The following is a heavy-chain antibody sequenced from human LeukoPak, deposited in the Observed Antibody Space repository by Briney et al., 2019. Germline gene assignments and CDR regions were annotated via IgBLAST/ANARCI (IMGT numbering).Heavy chain of an antibody. CDR1: GFTFSSYA. CDR2: ISYDGSNK. J-gene: IGHJ6*02. Sequence: GGSLRLSCAASGFTFSSYAMHWVRQAPGKGLEWVAVISYDGSNKYYADSVKGRFTISRDNSKNTLYLQMNSLRAEDTAVYYCARDTSGVDVWGQGTTVTVSS. CDR3: ARDTSGVDV. V-gene: IGHV3-30-3*01.